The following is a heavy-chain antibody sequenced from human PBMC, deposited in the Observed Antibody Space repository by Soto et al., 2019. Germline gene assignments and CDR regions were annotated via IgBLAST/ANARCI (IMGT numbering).Heavy chain of an antibody. CDR3: ARGIGLEWLQNNWFDP. CDR2: ISAYNGNT. Sequence: ASVKVSCKASGGTFSSYAISWVRQAPGQGLEWMGWISAYNGNTNYAQKLQGRVTMTTDTSTSTAYMELRSLRSDDTAVYYCARGIGLEWLQNNWFDPWGQGTLVTVSS. V-gene: IGHV1-18*01. CDR1: GGTFSSYA. J-gene: IGHJ5*02. D-gene: IGHD3-3*01.